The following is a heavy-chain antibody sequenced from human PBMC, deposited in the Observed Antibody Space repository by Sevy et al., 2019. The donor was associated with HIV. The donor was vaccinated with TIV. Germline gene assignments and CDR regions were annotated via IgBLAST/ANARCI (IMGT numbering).Heavy chain of an antibody. V-gene: IGHV1-18*01. D-gene: IGHD3-22*01. Sequence: ASVKVSCQASGYTFPRYGISWVRQAPGQRLEWMGGISAYNGNKKYERKLQGRVTMNTDTSTSTAYMELRSLKSDDTAVYYCARDEQHYYDNSGYYRDYYYYGMDVWGQGTTVTVSS. CDR3: ARDEQHYYDNSGYYRDYYYYGMDV. CDR1: GYTFPRYG. CDR2: ISAYNGNK. J-gene: IGHJ6*02.